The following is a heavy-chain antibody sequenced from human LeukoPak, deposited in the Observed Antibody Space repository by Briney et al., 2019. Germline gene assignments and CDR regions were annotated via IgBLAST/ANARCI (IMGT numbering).Heavy chain of an antibody. V-gene: IGHV1-2*02. D-gene: IGHD5-12*01. CDR3: ARVAATIAD. J-gene: IGHJ4*02. CDR1: GYTFTGYY. Sequence: APVKPSCKASGYTFTGYYMHWVRQAPGQGLEWMGWINPNSGDTNYAQKFQGRVTMTRDTSISTAYMELSRLRSDDTAVYYCARVAATIADWGQGTLVTVST. CDR2: INPNSGDT.